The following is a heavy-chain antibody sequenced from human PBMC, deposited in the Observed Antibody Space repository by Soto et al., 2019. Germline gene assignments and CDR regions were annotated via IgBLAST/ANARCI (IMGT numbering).Heavy chain of an antibody. Sequence: EVQLLESGGDLKQPGGSLRLSCVASGLTFGSRAMTWVRQAPGEGLQWVSTITDTGGDAKYADSVRGRFVISRDNSKKTLYLQMTSLTAEESARYYCARGSTDSYPGSRIFYFWGRGTLVTVSS. V-gene: IGHV3-23*01. CDR1: GLTFGSRA. D-gene: IGHD3-10*01. J-gene: IGHJ4*02. CDR3: ARGSTDSYPGSRIFYF. CDR2: ITDTGGDA.